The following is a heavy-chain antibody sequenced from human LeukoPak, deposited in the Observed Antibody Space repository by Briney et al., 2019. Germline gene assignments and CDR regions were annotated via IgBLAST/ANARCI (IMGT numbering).Heavy chain of an antibody. CDR1: GFTFSTYS. Sequence: GGSLRLSCAASGFTFSTYSMNWVRQAPGKGPEWVSSITSSSASIYYADSVKGRFTISRDNAKNSLYLQMSSLRAEDTAVYYCARRSSGYYSYSFDFWGQGTLVTVSS. D-gene: IGHD3-22*01. J-gene: IGHJ4*02. V-gene: IGHV3-21*01. CDR3: ARRSSGYYSYSFDF. CDR2: ITSSSASI.